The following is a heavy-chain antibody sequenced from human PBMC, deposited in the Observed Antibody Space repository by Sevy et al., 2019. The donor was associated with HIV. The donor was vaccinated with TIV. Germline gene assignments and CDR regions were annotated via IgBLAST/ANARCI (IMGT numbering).Heavy chain of an antibody. CDR2: FDPQDGET. V-gene: IGHV1-24*01. D-gene: IGHD2-15*01. Sequence: ASVKVSCKVSGYTLTKLSIHWVRQAPGKGLEWMGDFDPQDGETIYAERFQGRLTMTVETSTDTAYMERSSLTSEDTAVYYCATVGLRYYSGASSYQGDWFTPGAREPWSPSPQ. CDR3: ATVGLRYYSGASSYQGDWFTP. J-gene: IGHJ5*02. CDR1: GYTLTKLS.